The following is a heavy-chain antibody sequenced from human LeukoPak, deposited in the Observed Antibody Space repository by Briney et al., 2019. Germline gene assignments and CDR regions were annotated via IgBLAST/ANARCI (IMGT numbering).Heavy chain of an antibody. CDR1: GDTVASRSA. Sequence: SQTLSLTFAISGDTVASRSAWNWLRQSPSRGLEWLGRTFYWSTWKTDFAVSMSSRMTIIPDTSNNQFSLQLNSVTPEDTGVYFCARGRPSYYAMDVWGEGTSVTVSS. J-gene: IGHJ6*04. CDR2: TFYWSTWKT. V-gene: IGHV6-1*01. CDR3: ARGRPSYYAMDV.